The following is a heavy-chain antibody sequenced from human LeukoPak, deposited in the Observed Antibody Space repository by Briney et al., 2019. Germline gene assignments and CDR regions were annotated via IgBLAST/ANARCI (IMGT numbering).Heavy chain of an antibody. CDR2: INSDGTSI. V-gene: IGHV3-74*01. CDR1: GFTFSHYW. Sequence: PGGSLRLSCAASGFTFSHYWMHWVHQAPGKGLVWVSRINSDGTSITYADPVKGRFTVSRDNAKNTLYLQMNSLRAEDTAVYYCARNWAIDYWGQGTLVTVSS. CDR3: ARNWAIDY. D-gene: IGHD7-27*01. J-gene: IGHJ4*02.